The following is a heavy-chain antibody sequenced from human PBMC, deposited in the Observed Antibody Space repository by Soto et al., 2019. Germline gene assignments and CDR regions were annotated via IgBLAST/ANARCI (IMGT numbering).Heavy chain of an antibody. CDR2: IYYSGST. CDR3: ARSIMITCGGAPEPSFGY. CDR1: GGSVSSGSYY. J-gene: IGHJ4*02. Sequence: SETLSLTCTVSGGSVSSGSYYWSWIRQPPGKGLEWLGYIYYSGSTNYNPSLKSRVTISVDTSKNQFSLKLSSVTAADTAVYYCARSIMITCGGAPEPSFGYWGQGTLVTVSS. D-gene: IGHD3-16*01. V-gene: IGHV4-61*01.